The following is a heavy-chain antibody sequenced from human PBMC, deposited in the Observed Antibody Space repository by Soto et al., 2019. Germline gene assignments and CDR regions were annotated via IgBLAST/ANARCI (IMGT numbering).Heavy chain of an antibody. Sequence: QLQLQESGPGLVKPAETLSLTCTVSSAPVSSTTYTWGWIRQPPGKGLEWVARVYYGGRSYYNPYHNSAVTISVDTSKNKFTLKMTSVTAADTAVYDCARLNGYCIRGSCHGNYAMDVWGQGTTVTVSS. CDR2: VYYGGRS. D-gene: IGHD2-15*01. CDR3: ARLNGYCIRGSCHGNYAMDV. CDR1: SAPVSSTTYT. J-gene: IGHJ6*02. V-gene: IGHV4-39*01.